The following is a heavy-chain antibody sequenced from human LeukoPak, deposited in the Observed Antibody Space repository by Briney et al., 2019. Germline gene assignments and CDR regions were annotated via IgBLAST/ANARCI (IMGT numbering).Heavy chain of an antibody. V-gene: IGHV3-30-3*01. J-gene: IGHJ6*02. Sequence: GGSLRLSCAASGFTFSSYAMHWVRQAPGKGLEWVAVISYDGSNKYYADSVKGRFTISRDNSKNTLYLQMNSLTTEDTAMYYCAVDKEGEDDFYYGMEVWGQGTTVIVSS. CDR2: ISYDGSNK. CDR3: AVDKEGEDDFYYGMEV. D-gene: IGHD5-12*01. CDR1: GFTFSSYA.